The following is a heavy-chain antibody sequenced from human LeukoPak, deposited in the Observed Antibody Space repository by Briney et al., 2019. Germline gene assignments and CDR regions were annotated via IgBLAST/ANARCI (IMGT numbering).Heavy chain of an antibody. Sequence: SETLSLTCAVYGGSFIGYYWSWIRQPPGKGLEWIGEINHSGSTNYNPSLKSRVTISVDTSKNQFSLKLSSVTAADTAVYYCARDAWAGIVVVPAASGLDYWGQGTLVTVSS. CDR2: INHSGST. V-gene: IGHV4-34*01. D-gene: IGHD2-2*01. J-gene: IGHJ4*02. CDR1: GGSFIGYY. CDR3: ARDAWAGIVVVPAASGLDY.